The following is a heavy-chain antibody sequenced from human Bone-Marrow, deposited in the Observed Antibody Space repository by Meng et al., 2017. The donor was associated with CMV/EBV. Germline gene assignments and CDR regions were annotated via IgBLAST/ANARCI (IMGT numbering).Heavy chain of an antibody. Sequence: GESLKISCAASGFTVSSNYMSWVRQAPGKGLEWVSYISSSSSTIYYADSVKGRFTISRDNAKNSLYLQMNSLRAEDTAVYYCARGVPFYRPHYSSSTREIDYWGQGTLVTVSS. V-gene: IGHV3-48*04. J-gene: IGHJ4*02. CDR1: GFTVSSNY. D-gene: IGHD6-6*01. CDR3: ARGVPFYRPHYSSSTREIDY. CDR2: ISSSSSTI.